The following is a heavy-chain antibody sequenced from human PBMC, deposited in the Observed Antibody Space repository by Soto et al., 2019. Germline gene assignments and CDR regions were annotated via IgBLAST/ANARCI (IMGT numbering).Heavy chain of an antibody. D-gene: IGHD1-26*01. J-gene: IGHJ6*02. CDR1: GGTLNSYA. CDR3: AREGESPGALEV. CDR2: IIPMFGTV. Sequence: QEQLVQSGAEVRKPGSSVKVSCKASGGTLNSYAVRWVRHAPGQGLEWMGGIIPMFGTVDYAQKFQGRITIAADESTRTVSMDLISLRSEDTAVYYCAREGESPGALEVWGQGTTVTVSS. V-gene: IGHV1-69*01.